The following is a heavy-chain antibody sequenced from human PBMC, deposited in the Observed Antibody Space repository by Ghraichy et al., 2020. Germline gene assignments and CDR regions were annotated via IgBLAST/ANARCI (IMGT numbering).Heavy chain of an antibody. Sequence: GGSLRLSCAASGFTFSSYSMNWVRQAPGKGLEWVSSISSSSSYIYYADSVKGRFTISSDNAKNSLYLQMNSLRAEDTAVYYCARDGDDGYNGEFDYWGQGTLVTVSS. CDR2: ISSSSSYI. J-gene: IGHJ4*02. D-gene: IGHD5-24*01. CDR1: GFTFSSYS. CDR3: ARDGDDGYNGEFDY. V-gene: IGHV3-21*01.